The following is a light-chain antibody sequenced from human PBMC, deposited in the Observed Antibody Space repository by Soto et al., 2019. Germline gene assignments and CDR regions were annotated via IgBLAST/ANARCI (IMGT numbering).Light chain of an antibody. CDR3: QSYDNSLSHVV. V-gene: IGLV1-40*01. CDR2: GDN. J-gene: IGLJ2*01. CDR1: NSNIGSFYD. Sequence: QSVLTQPPSVSGAPGQRVTIPCTGSNSNIGSFYDVHWYQQLPGTVPKLHIYGDNNRPSGVPDRFSGSKSGTSASLAITGLQAEDESHYYCQSYDNSLSHVVFGGGTKVTVL.